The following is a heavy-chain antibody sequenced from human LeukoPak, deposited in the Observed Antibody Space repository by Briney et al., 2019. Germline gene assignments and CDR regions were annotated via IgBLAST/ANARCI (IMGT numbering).Heavy chain of an antibody. CDR1: GFTFSSYS. V-gene: IGHV3-21*01. Sequence: GGSLRLSCAPSGFTFSSYSMNWVRQAPGKGLEWVSSISSSSSYIYYADSVKGRFTLSRDTAKNSLYMQMNTLRAQDTAVYYCARDNIPYNNSSCYPLPCDYWGQGSLVTVSS. J-gene: IGHJ4*02. CDR3: ARDNIPYNNSSCYPLPCDY. CDR2: ISSSSSYI. D-gene: IGHD3-22*01.